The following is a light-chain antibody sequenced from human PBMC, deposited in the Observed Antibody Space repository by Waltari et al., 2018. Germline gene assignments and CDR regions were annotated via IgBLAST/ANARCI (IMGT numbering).Light chain of an antibody. Sequence: DIQMTQSPTSRSASVGDRVTITCRASQSISSYLNWYQQKPGKAPKVLIYAASSLQSGVPSRFSGSGSGTDFTLTISSLQPEDFATYYCQQSYSIPRTFGPGTKVDIK. CDR3: QQSYSIPRT. J-gene: IGKJ3*01. CDR2: AAS. CDR1: QSISSY. V-gene: IGKV1-39*01.